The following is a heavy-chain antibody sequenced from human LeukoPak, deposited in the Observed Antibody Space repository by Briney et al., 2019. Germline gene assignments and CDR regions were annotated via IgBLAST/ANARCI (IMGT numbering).Heavy chain of an antibody. D-gene: IGHD6-13*01. CDR2: INSDGSST. CDR3: ARGTSAGGPISPFDF. Sequence: PGGSLRLSCVGSGFTFSTYWVHWVRQAPGRGLEWVSRINSDGSSTSYVDSVKGRFTISRDNAKNTVYLEMNSLRAEDTGIYYCARGTSAGGPISPFDFWGQGTVVTVSS. V-gene: IGHV3-74*01. J-gene: IGHJ4*02. CDR1: GFTFSTYW.